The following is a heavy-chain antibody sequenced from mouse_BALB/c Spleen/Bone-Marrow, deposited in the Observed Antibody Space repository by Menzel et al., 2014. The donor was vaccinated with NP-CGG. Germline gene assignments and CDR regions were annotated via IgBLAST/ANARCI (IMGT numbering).Heavy chain of an antibody. V-gene: IGHV1-63*02. CDR2: IYPGGGYT. J-gene: IGHJ2*02. CDR3: ARRGPGVDY. D-gene: IGHD4-1*01. Sequence: VQLQQSGAELVRPGTSVKISCKASGYTFTNYWLGWVKQSPGHGLEWIGDIYPGGGYTNYNEKFKGKATLTADTSSSTDYRQLSCQTCDDSAVYFCARRGPGVDYWGQGTSFPVSS. CDR1: GYTFTNYW.